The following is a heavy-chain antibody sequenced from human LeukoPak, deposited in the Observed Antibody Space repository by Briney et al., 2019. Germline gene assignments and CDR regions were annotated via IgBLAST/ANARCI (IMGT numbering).Heavy chain of an antibody. J-gene: IGHJ3*02. V-gene: IGHV4-4*02. CDR3: ASLFRGQAFDI. CDR1: AGSISSSNW. CDR2: IYHRGTA. D-gene: IGHD3-10*01. Sequence: PSETLSLTCAVSAGSISSSNWWTWVRQPPGKGLEWIGEIYHRGTANYGPSLKSRVTISVDKSKNHFSLNLTSVTAADTAVYYCASLFRGQAFDIWGQGTMVTVSS.